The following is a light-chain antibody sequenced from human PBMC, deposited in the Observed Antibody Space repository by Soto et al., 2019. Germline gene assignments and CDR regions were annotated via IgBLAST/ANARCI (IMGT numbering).Light chain of an antibody. CDR2: AAS. V-gene: IGKV1-39*01. CDR3: QQSYSTPWT. J-gene: IGKJ2*01. CDR1: QSISSY. Sequence: DIQMTQSPSSLSASVRDRVTITCRASQSISSYLNWYQQKPGKAPKLLIYAASSLQSGVPSRFSGSGSGTDFTLTISSLQPEDFATYYCQQSYSTPWTFGQGTKLEIK.